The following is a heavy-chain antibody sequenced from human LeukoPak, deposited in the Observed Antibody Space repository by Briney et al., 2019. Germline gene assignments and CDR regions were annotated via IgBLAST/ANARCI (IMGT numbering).Heavy chain of an antibody. CDR3: ARARDGHINNWFDP. D-gene: IGHD5-24*01. V-gene: IGHV4-59*01. Sequence: SETLSLTCTVSGGSISSFYWSWIRQPPGKGLEWIGYIYYSGSTNYNPSLKSRVTISVDTSKNQFSLKLSSVTAADTAVYYCARARDGHINNWFDPWGQGTLVTVSS. CDR2: IYYSGST. CDR1: GGSISSFY. J-gene: IGHJ5*02.